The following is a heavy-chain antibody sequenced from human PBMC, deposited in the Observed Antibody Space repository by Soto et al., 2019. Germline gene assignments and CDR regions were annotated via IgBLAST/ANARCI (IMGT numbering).Heavy chain of an antibody. D-gene: IGHD3-10*01. J-gene: IGHJ4*02. Sequence: EVQLLESGGGLVQPGGSLRLSCAASGFTFDNYAMSWVRQAPGKGLEWVSGISGSGGTTYYADSVKGRFTISRDNSKNPLYLQMNSLRAEDTAVYYCAKTRVYYYGSGSGGHYFDYWGQGTLVTFSS. V-gene: IGHV3-23*01. CDR2: ISGSGGTT. CDR1: GFTFDNYA. CDR3: AKTRVYYYGSGSGGHYFDY.